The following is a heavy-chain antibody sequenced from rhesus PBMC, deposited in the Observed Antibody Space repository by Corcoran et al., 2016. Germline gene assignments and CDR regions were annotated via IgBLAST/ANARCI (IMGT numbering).Heavy chain of an antibody. CDR3: ARHPFPMGGFDF. D-gene: IGHD2-39*02. J-gene: IGHJ3*01. CDR1: GGSISDYYY. Sequence: QVELQQWGEGLVKPSETLTLTCAVYGGSISDYYYWSWIRQPPGKELEWIGYIYGDSAGSANYNPSLKSRVTISKDTSNNQFFLKLNSVTAADMATYYCARHPFPMGGFDFWGQGLRVTVS. CDR2: IYGDSAGSA. V-gene: IGHV4-73*01.